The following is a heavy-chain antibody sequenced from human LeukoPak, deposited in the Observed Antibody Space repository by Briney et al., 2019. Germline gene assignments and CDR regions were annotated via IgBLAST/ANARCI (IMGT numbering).Heavy chain of an antibody. Sequence: SETLSLTCTVSGESISGFYWTWIRQPPGKGLEWIGYIYYSGSTNYNPSLKSRVTISVDTSKNQFSLKLSSVTAADTAVYYCARDRGTPDYYDTSGYDYWGQGTLVTVSS. J-gene: IGHJ4*02. D-gene: IGHD3-22*01. CDR2: IYYSGST. V-gene: IGHV4-59*12. CDR3: ARDRGTPDYYDTSGYDY. CDR1: GESISGFY.